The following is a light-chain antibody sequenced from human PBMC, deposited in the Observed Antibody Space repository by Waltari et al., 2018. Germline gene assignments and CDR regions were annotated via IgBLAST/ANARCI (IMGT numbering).Light chain of an antibody. Sequence: EAVFTQSPATLPLSPGRRATVPCSASRSISTDLAWYQPKPGKTPQIRTFDSFNMPTGIPARFGDIGSGPDDTLTISNLGPEDFAVSCCRQRYSWPRTFGQGPKV. CDR3: RQRYSWPRT. J-gene: IGKJ1*01. CDR2: DSF. CDR1: RSISTD. V-gene: IGKV3-11*01.